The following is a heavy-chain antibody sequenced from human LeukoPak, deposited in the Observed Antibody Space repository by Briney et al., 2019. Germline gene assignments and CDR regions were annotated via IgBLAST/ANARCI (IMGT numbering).Heavy chain of an antibody. CDR2: IYYSGST. D-gene: IGHD1-26*01. Sequence: IGSIYYSGSTYYNPSLKSRVTISVDTSKNQFSLKLSSVTAADTAVYYCARSHSGSYYPFDYWGQGTLVTVSS. J-gene: IGHJ4*02. V-gene: IGHV4-39*01. CDR3: ARSHSGSYYPFDY.